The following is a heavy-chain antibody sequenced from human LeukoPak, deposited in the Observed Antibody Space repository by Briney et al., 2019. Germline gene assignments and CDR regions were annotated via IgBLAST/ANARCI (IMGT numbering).Heavy chain of an antibody. Sequence: GGSLRLSCAASGFTFSSYAMSWVRQAPGKGLEWVSAISGSGGSTYYADSVKGRFTISRDNAKNTLYLQMNSLRAEDTAVYYCARDGLAAGTHFDYWGQGTLVTVSS. D-gene: IGHD6-13*01. J-gene: IGHJ4*02. CDR2: ISGSGGST. CDR3: ARDGLAAGTHFDY. CDR1: GFTFSSYA. V-gene: IGHV3-23*01.